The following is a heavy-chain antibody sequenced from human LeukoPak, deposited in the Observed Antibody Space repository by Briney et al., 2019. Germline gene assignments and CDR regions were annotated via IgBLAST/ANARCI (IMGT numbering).Heavy chain of an antibody. CDR3: ASVRGYSYGYSFDY. CDR2: ISSSRNI. Sequence: PGGSLRLSCGASGLTFSSYTMNWVRQAPGKGLEWVSSISSSRNIHYAESVKGRFTISRDNAKSSLYLQTNSLRAEDTAVYYCASVRGYSYGYSFDYWGQGTLVAVSS. J-gene: IGHJ4*02. V-gene: IGHV3-21*01. D-gene: IGHD5-18*01. CDR1: GLTFSSYT.